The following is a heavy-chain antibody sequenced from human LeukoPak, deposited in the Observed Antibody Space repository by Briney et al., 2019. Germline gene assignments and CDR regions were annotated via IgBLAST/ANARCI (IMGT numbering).Heavy chain of an antibody. V-gene: IGHV3-43*02. CDR3: AKDIGSSGWYQY. D-gene: IGHD6-19*01. CDR1: GFTFDDYV. J-gene: IGHJ4*02. CDR2: ISGDGGSA. Sequence: AGGSLRLSCAASGFTFDDYVMHWVRQAPGKGLEWDSLISGDGGSAYYGDSVKGRFTISRDNSKNSLYLQMNSLRTEDTALYYCAKDIGSSGWYQYWGQGNLVTVST.